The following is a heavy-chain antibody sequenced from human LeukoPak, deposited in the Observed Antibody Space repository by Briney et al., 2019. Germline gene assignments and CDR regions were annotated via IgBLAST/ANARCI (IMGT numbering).Heavy chain of an antibody. CDR3: AGYYYDSSRGFDL. CDR2: INWNGAWT. J-gene: IGHJ5*02. D-gene: IGHD3-22*01. Sequence: GGSLRLSCAASGFKSDDYGMSWVRQAPGKGLEWVCDINWNGAWTGYADSVKGRFTVSRDNAKNSLYLQMNSLRAEDTALYYCAGYYYDSSRGFDLWGQGTLVTVSA. V-gene: IGHV3-20*04. CDR1: GFKSDDYG.